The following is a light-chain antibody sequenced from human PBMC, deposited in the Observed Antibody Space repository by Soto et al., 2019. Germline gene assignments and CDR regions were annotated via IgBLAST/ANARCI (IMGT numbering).Light chain of an antibody. CDR3: RSYTSSSTYV. J-gene: IGLJ1*01. CDR1: RSDIGGYNY. V-gene: IGLV2-14*01. Sequence: QSVLTQPASVSGSPGQSITISCSGTRSDIGGYNYVSWYQHHPGKAPKLMIYEVNTRPSGVSDRFSGSKSGNTASLTISGLQAEDEADYYCRSYTSSSTYVFGSGTKVT. CDR2: EVN.